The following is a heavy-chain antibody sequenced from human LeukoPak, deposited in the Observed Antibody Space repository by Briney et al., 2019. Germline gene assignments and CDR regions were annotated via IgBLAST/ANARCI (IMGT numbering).Heavy chain of an antibody. Sequence: PSETLSLTCTVSGVSISSYYWSWIRQPPGKGLEWIGYIYYSGSTNYNPSLKSRVTISVDTSKNQFSLKLSSVIAADTAVYYCARGVVGATSGLGLFDYWGQGTLVTVSS. D-gene: IGHD1-26*01. J-gene: IGHJ4*02. CDR2: IYYSGST. CDR3: ARGVVGATSGLGLFDY. CDR1: GVSISSYY. V-gene: IGHV4-59*01.